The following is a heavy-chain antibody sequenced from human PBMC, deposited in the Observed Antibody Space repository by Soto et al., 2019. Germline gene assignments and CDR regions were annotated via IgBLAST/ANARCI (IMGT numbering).Heavy chain of an antibody. D-gene: IGHD1-26*01. J-gene: IGHJ5*02. CDR2: FTPMFGPA. Sequence: QVQLVQSGAEVKKPGSSVKLSCKASGGSLRSFSINWVRQAPGQGPGWMGAFTPMFGPATYSQKFQGRVTISADETTNTAYMEMGSLTSEDTATDYCARDFGALSWFDIWGQGTLVSVSS. CDR3: ARDFGALSWFDI. CDR1: GGSLRSFS. V-gene: IGHV1-69*01.